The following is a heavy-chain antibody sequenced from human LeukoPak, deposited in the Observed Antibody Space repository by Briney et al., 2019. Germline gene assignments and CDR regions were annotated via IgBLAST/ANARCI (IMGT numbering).Heavy chain of an antibody. CDR3: ASSFSSGWHVADYFDY. Sequence: GGSLRLSCAASGFTFSNYWMNWVRQVPGKGLEWVANIKQDGSEKYYVDSVKGRFTISRDNAKNSVYLQMNSLRVEDTAVYYCASSFSSGWHVADYFDYWGQGTLATVSS. CDR2: IKQDGSEK. J-gene: IGHJ4*02. V-gene: IGHV3-7*01. D-gene: IGHD6-19*01. CDR1: GFTFSNYW.